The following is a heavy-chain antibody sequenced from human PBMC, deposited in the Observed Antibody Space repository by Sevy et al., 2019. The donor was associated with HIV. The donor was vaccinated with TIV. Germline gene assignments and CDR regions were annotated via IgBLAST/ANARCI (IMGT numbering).Heavy chain of an antibody. J-gene: IGHJ4*02. V-gene: IGHV3-15*01. Sequence: GGSLRLSCAASGFTFSNAWMSWVRQAPGKGREGVGRIKSKTDGGTTDYAAPVKGRFTISRDDSKNTLYLQMNSLKTEDTAVYYCTTVQWLVFFVTDYWGQGTLVTVSS. CDR1: GFTFSNAW. CDR2: IKSKTDGGTT. D-gene: IGHD6-19*01. CDR3: TTVQWLVFFVTDY.